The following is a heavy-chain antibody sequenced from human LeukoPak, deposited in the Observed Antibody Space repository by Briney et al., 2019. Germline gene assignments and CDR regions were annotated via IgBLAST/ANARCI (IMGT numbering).Heavy chain of an antibody. J-gene: IGHJ6*03. CDR3: ARDSVGYGYMDV. Sequence: GIINPSGGSTSYAQKFQGRVTMTRDTSTSTVYMELSSLRSEDTAVYYCARDSVGYGYMDVWGKGTTVTVSS. CDR2: INPSGGST. D-gene: IGHD2-8*02. V-gene: IGHV1-46*01.